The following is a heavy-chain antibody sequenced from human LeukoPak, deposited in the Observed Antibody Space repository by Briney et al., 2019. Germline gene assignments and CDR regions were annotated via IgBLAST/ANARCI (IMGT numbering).Heavy chain of an antibody. CDR3: ARDRGRAAAGYFDY. Sequence: SETLSLTCTVSGGSISSYYWSWIRQPPGKGLEWIGYIYYSGSTNYNPSLKSRVTISVDTSKNQFSLQLNSVTPEDTAVYYCARDRGRAAAGYFDYWGQGTLVTVSS. D-gene: IGHD6-13*01. J-gene: IGHJ4*02. CDR2: IYYSGST. V-gene: IGHV4-59*12. CDR1: GGSISSYY.